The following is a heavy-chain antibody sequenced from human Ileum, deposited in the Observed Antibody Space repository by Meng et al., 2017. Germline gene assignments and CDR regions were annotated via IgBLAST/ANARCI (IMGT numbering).Heavy chain of an antibody. CDR1: GGSISSSFY. J-gene: IGHJ4*02. V-gene: IGHV4-4*02. D-gene: IGHD2-15*01. Sequence: VQLQGPGPGLVVRSGTLSLTCTVSGGSISSSFYWSWVRQSPGKGLEWIGQIYLAGSPNYNPSLESRVTISVDKSKNQFSLRLTSVTAADTAIFYCVRHGGKYFDSWGQGTLVTVSS. CDR3: VRHGGKYFDS. CDR2: IYLAGSP.